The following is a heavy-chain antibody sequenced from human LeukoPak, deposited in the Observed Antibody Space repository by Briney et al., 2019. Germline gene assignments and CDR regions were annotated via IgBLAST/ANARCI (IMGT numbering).Heavy chain of an antibody. D-gene: IGHD5-18*01. CDR2: IIPIFGTA. V-gene: IGHV1-69*06. Sequence: ASVKVSCKASGGTFSSYDISWVRQAPGQGLEWMGRIIPIFGTANYAQKFQGRVTITADKSTSTAYMELSSLGSEDTAVYYCARDRGYSITFDYWGQGTLVTVSS. J-gene: IGHJ4*02. CDR1: GGTFSSYD. CDR3: ARDRGYSITFDY.